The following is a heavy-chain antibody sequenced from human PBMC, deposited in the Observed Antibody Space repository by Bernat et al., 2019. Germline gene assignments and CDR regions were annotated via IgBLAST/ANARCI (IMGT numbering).Heavy chain of an antibody. CDR3: ASATWDTAMVTSWFDT. CDR2: IYSGGAT. CDR1: EFSVSTNY. V-gene: IGHV3-66*02. J-gene: IGHJ5*02. D-gene: IGHD5-18*01. Sequence: EVLLVESGGGVVQPGGSLRLSCAASEFSVSTNYMSWVRQAPGKGLEWVSVIYSGGATYYGESVKGRFTISRDISKNSLHLQMNRLRVEDTAVYYCASATWDTAMVTSWFDTWGQGTLVTVSS.